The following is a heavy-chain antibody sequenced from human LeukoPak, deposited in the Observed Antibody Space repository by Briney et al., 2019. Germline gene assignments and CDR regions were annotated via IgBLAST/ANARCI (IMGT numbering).Heavy chain of an antibody. CDR3: ARDREIAAGNFFDP. D-gene: IGHD6-13*01. CDR1: GFTFSNYW. CDR2: INSDGSST. J-gene: IGHJ5*02. V-gene: IGHV3-74*01. Sequence: TGGSLRLSCAASGFTFSNYWMHWVRQAPGKGLVWVSRINSDGSSTTYADSVKGRFTIFRDNAKNTLYLQMNNLRAEDTAVYSCARDREIAAGNFFDPWGQGTLVTVSS.